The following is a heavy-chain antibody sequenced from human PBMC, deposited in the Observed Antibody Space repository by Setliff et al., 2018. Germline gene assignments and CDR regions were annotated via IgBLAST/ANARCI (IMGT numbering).Heavy chain of an antibody. Sequence: ASVKVSCKTSGYLLTSYVLTWVRQAPGQGLEWMGWISPYSGNTYSAQRFQGRVTLTTDTSTSTAYMDVRSLTSDDTAVYYCARLVRYCTRTSCQRTPGAEYWGQGTLVTVSS. V-gene: IGHV1-18*01. CDR3: ARLVRYCTRTSCQRTPGAEY. J-gene: IGHJ4*02. D-gene: IGHD2-2*01. CDR1: GYLLTSYV. CDR2: ISPYSGNT.